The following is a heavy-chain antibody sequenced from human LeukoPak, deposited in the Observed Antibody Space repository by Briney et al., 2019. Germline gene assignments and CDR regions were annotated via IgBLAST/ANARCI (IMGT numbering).Heavy chain of an antibody. CDR1: DGSISSSSYS. D-gene: IGHD1-26*01. CDR3: ARDPSAPPTNDAFDI. CDR2: IYYSGST. J-gene: IGHJ3*02. V-gene: IGHV4-39*07. Sequence: PSETLSLTCTLSDGSISSSSYSWGWIRQPPVKGLDWIGSIYYSGSTYYNPSLKSRVTISVDTSKNHFSLNLSSVTAADTAVYYCARDPSAPPTNDAFDIWGQGTMVTVSS.